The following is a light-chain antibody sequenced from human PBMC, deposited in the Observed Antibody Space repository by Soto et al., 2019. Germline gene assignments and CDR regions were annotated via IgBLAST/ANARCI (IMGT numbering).Light chain of an antibody. CDR1: QSVSVNS. CDR3: HQYGASHIT. Sequence: EIVLTQSPGTLSLSPGERATLSCRASQSVSVNSLAWYQQKGGQAPRLRIYAASTRATDVPDRFNGTQSGTDFALTVSTLETDDSSVSNCHQYGASHITFRPGTKVDIK. V-gene: IGKV3-20*01. J-gene: IGKJ3*01. CDR2: AAS.